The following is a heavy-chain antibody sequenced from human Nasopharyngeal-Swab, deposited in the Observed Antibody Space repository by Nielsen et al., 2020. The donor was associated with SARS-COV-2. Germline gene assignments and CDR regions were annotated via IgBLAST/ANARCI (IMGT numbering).Heavy chain of an antibody. CDR3: AKDMGNDYGCTRIDV. V-gene: IGHV3-9*01. CDR1: GFTFDHYA. D-gene: IGHD3-16*01. J-gene: IGHJ6*02. Sequence: GGSLRLSCTASGFTFDHYAMNWVRQAPGKGLEWVSGINRNSGSPGSADSVKGRFTISRDNAKNNLFLQMNSLRPEDTALYYCAKDMGNDYGCTRIDVGGQGTTVTVSS. CDR2: INRNSGSP.